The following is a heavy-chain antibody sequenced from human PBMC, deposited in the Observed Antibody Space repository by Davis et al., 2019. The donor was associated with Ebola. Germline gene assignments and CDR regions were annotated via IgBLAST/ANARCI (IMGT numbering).Heavy chain of an antibody. CDR2: ISCSGGST. D-gene: IGHD5-18*01. CDR3: AKDKRGIQLGYDAFDI. CDR1: GFTFSSYA. Sequence: GESLKISCAASGFTFSSYALSWVRQAPGKGLEWVSAISCSGGSTYYADSVKGRFTISRDNSKNTLYLQMNSLRAEDTAVYYCAKDKRGIQLGYDAFDIWGQGTMVTVSS. J-gene: IGHJ3*02. V-gene: IGHV3-23*01.